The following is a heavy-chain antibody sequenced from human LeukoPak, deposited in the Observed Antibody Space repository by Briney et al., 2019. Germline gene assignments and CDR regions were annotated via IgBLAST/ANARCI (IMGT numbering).Heavy chain of an antibody. CDR3: ARGAYGSGSHRGYY. J-gene: IGHJ4*02. Sequence: GGSLRLSCAASGFTFSSYWMHWVRQAPGKGLMWVSRINSDGSSTSYADSVKGRFTISRDNAKNTLYLQMNSLRAEDTAVYYCARGAYGSGSHRGYYWGQGTLVTVSS. CDR1: GFTFSSYW. CDR2: INSDGSST. V-gene: IGHV3-74*01. D-gene: IGHD3-10*01.